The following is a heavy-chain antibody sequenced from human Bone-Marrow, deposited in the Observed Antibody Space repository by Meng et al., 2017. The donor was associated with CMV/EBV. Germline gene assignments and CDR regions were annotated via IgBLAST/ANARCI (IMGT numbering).Heavy chain of an antibody. CDR1: GFTFSSFA. CDR2: ISGSGGST. V-gene: IGHV3-23*01. Sequence: GGSLRLSCAASGFTFSSFAMSWVRQGPGKGLEWVSVISGSGGSTYYADSVKGRFTISRDNSKNTLYLQMNNLSAEDTAVYYCAKHQGFCSGASCYSMDYWGQTTLAAFSS. CDR3: AKHQGFCSGASCYSMDY. D-gene: IGHD2-15*01. J-gene: IGHJ4*02.